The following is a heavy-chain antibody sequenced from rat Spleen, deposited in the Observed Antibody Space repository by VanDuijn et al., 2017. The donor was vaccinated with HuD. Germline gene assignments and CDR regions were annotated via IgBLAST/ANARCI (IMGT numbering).Heavy chain of an antibody. J-gene: IGHJ2*01. V-gene: IGHV5-7*01. CDR3: ATVITIAAMDDY. CDR2: ISYDGSST. Sequence: EVQLVESGGGLVQPGRSLKLSCAASGFTFSDYGMAWVRQAPKKGLEWVATISYDGSSTYYRDSVKGRFTISRDNAKSTLYLQMDSLRSEDTATYYCATVITIAAMDDYWGQGVMVTVSS. D-gene: IGHD1-2*01. CDR1: GFTFSDYG.